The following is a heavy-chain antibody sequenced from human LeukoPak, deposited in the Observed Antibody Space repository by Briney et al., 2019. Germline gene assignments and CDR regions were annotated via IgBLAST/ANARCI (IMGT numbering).Heavy chain of an antibody. CDR1: GFTFSSYS. CDR3: ARVRRQQLGSDAFDI. Sequence: GGSLRLSCAASGFTFSSYSMNWVRQAPGRGLEWVSYISSSSSTIYYADSVRGRFTISRDNAKNSLYLQMNSLRAEDTAVYYCARVRRQQLGSDAFDIWGQGTMVTVSS. J-gene: IGHJ3*02. CDR2: ISSSSSTI. D-gene: IGHD6-13*01. V-gene: IGHV3-48*04.